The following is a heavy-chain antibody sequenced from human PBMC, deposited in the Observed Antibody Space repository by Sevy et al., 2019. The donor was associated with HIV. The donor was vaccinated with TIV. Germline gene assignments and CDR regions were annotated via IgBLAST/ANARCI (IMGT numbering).Heavy chain of an antibody. D-gene: IGHD2-2*01. CDR1: GFTFSSYW. CDR2: IKQDGSEK. Sequence: GGSLRLSCAASGFTFSSYWMSWVRQAPGKGLEWVANIKQDGSEKYYVDSVKGRFTISRDNPKNSLYLQMNSLRAEDTAVYYCARDGRNDIVVVPAVFDPWGQGTLVTVSS. V-gene: IGHV3-7*01. CDR3: ARDGRNDIVVVPAVFDP. J-gene: IGHJ5*02.